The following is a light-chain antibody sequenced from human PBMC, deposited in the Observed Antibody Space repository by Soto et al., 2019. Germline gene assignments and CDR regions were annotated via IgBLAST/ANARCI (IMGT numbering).Light chain of an antibody. V-gene: IGKV3-20*01. CDR3: QQYGSSPQWT. J-gene: IGKJ1*01. Sequence: DIVLTQSPGTLSLSPGDSATLSCRDSQSVSSSYLAWYQQKPGQAPRLLIYGASSRATGIPDKFSGSGSGTDFTLTISRLEPEDFAVYYCQQYGSSPQWTFGQGTKVDIK. CDR1: QSVSSSY. CDR2: GAS.